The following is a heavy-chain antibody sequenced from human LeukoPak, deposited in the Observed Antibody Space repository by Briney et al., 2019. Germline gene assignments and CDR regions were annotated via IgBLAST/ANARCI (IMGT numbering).Heavy chain of an antibody. V-gene: IGHV1-2*02. J-gene: IGHJ4*02. Sequence: ASVKVSCXASGYTSTGYYMHWVRQAPGQGLEWMGWINPNSGGTNYAQKFQGRVTMTRDTSISTAYMELSRLRSDDTAVYYCARGGLTIFGVVNFDYWGQGTLVTVSS. D-gene: IGHD3-3*01. CDR1: GYTSTGYY. CDR3: ARGGLTIFGVVNFDY. CDR2: INPNSGGT.